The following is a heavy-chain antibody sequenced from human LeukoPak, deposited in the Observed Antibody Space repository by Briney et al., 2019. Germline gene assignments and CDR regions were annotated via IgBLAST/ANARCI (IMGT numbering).Heavy chain of an antibody. D-gene: IGHD3-10*01. J-gene: IGHJ4*02. Sequence: PGGSLRLSCAASGFTFSSYAMHWVRQAPGKGLEWVAVISYDGSNKYYADSVKGRFTISRDNSKNTLYLQMNSLRAEDTAVYYCARDHDSGSSYFDYWGQGTLVTVSS. CDR3: ARDHDSGSSYFDY. CDR2: ISYDGSNK. V-gene: IGHV3-30-3*01. CDR1: GFTFSSYA.